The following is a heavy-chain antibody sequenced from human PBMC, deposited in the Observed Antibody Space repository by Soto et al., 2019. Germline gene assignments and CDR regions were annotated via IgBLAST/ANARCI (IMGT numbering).Heavy chain of an antibody. CDR3: AGIGQYYNSSCYYP. Sequence: VPVKTFSRAPGHTFTGYYMNWVRQAPGQELEWLPLINPNSGGTNYAHMFQCMVTMTKYTSISTTYMEQSSLRSHHTPVYYCAGIGQYYNSSCYYPWHQGTLVAVSS. CDR1: GHTFTGYY. D-gene: IGHD3-22*01. J-gene: IGHJ5*02. V-gene: IGHV1-2*07. CDR2: INPNSGGT.